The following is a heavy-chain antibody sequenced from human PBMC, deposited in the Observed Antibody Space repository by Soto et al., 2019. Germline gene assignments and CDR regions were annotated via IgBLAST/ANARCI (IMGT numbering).Heavy chain of an antibody. D-gene: IGHD3-16*01. CDR1: GFTFSSYA. CDR3: AKGVGGGSHNYYYGMDV. V-gene: IGHV3-23*01. J-gene: IGHJ6*02. CDR2: LSGSGGST. Sequence: EVQLLESGGGSVQPGGSLRLSCAASGFTFSSYAVTWVRQAPGKGLEWVSALSGSGGSTYYADSVKGRFTISRDNSKNTLYLQMSSLRAEDTAVYYCAKGVGGGSHNYYYGMDVWGQGTTVTVSS.